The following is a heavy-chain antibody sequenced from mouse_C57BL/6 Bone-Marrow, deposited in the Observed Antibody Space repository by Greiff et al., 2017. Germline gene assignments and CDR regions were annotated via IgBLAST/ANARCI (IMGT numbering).Heavy chain of an antibody. D-gene: IGHD1-1*01. Sequence: QVQLQQSGAELARPGASVKLSCKASGYTFTSYGISWVKQRTGQGLEWIGEIYPRSGNTYYNEKFKGKATLTADKSSSTAYMELRSLTSECSAVYFWAGWGYYGSSLGFAYWGQGTLVTVSA. V-gene: IGHV1-81*01. J-gene: IGHJ3*01. CDR3: AGWGYYGSSLGFAY. CDR2: IYPRSGNT. CDR1: GYTFTSYG.